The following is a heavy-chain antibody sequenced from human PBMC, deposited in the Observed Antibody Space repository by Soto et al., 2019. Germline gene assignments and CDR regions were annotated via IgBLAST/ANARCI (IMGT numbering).Heavy chain of an antibody. CDR2: ITAGGFNT. J-gene: IGHJ4*02. CDR1: GFTFSNDD. CDR3: AKDIGGCSGYANFDY. Sequence: EVQLLESGGDLVQPGGSLRLSCVASGFTFSNDDLSWVRKASGKGLEWVSAITAGGFNTYYADSVKGRFTISRDNSKNTLYLQMNSVRAEDTAVYYCAKDIGGCSGYANFDYWGQGTLVTVSS. D-gene: IGHD5-12*01. V-gene: IGHV3-23*01.